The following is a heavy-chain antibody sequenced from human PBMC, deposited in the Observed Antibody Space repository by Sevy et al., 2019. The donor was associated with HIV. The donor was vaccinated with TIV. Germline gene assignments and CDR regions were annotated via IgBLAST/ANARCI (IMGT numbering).Heavy chain of an antibody. D-gene: IGHD3-22*01. J-gene: IGHJ4*02. CDR3: ARHPYYDSSGYVDY. V-gene: IGHV3-48*02. CDR1: GFSFSGYS. CDR2: ISSSSSTI. Sequence: GGSRRLSCAASGFSFSGYSMNWVRQAPGKGLEWVSYISSSSSTIYYADSVKGRFTISRDNAKNSLYLQMNSLRDEDTAVYYCARHPYYDSSGYVDYWGQGTLVTVSS.